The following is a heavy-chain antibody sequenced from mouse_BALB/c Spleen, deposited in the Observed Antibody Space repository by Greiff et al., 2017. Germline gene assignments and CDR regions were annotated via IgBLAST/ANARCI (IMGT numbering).Heavy chain of an antibody. CDR2: IWAGGST. V-gene: IGHV2-9*02. J-gene: IGHJ4*01. D-gene: IGHD2-14*01. CDR1: GFSLTSYG. CDR3: ARGQVRRGRGYAMDY. Sequence: QVQLQQSGPGLVAPSQSLSITCTVSGFSLTSYGVHWVRQPPGKGLEWLGVIWAGGSTNYNSALMSRLSISKDNSKSQVFLKMNSLQTDDTAMYYCARGQVRRGRGYAMDYWGQGTSVTVSS.